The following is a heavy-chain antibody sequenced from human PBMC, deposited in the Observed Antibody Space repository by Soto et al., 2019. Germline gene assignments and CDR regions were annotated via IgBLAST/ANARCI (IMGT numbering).Heavy chain of an antibody. J-gene: IGHJ6*02. D-gene: IGHD2-15*01. CDR1: GFTFSSYA. CDR3: AKDEVGSMDV. CDR2: IRGSGGST. Sequence: EVQLLESGGGLVQPGGSLRLSCAASGFTFSSYAMSWVRQAPGKGLEWVSAIRGSGGSTYYADSVKGRFTISRDNSKNTLYLQMNRLRAEDRAVYYCAKDEVGSMDVWGQGTTVTVSS. V-gene: IGHV3-23*01.